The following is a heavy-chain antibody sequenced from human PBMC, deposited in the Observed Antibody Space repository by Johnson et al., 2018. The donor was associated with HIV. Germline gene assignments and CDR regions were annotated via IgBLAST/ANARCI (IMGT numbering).Heavy chain of an antibody. CDR2: INSDGSST. CDR1: GFTFSSYW. J-gene: IGHJ3*02. V-gene: IGHV3-74*01. Sequence: VQLVESGGGLVQPGGSLRLSCAASGFTFSSYWMHWVRQAPGKGLVWVSRINSDGSSTSYADSVKGRLTISRDNAKNTLYLQMNSLRAEDTAMYYCARDGTETGPDDAFDIWGQGTMVTVSS. D-gene: IGHD1-1*01. CDR3: ARDGTETGPDDAFDI.